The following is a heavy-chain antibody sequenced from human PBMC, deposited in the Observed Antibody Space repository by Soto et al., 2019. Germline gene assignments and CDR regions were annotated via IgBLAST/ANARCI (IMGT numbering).Heavy chain of an antibody. CDR3: ARAPYWSSDLGHDY. V-gene: IGHV3-33*01. J-gene: IGHJ4*02. D-gene: IGHD2-8*02. Sequence: GGSLRLSCAASGFTVSSYGMHWVRQAPGKGLEWVAVIWYDGSNKYYADSVKGRFTISRDNSKNTLYLQMNSLRAEDTAVYYCARAPYWSSDLGHDYWGQGTLVTVSS. CDR1: GFTVSSYG. CDR2: IWYDGSNK.